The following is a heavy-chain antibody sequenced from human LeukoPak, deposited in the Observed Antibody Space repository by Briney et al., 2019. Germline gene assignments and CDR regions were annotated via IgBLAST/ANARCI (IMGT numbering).Heavy chain of an antibody. CDR2: ISDSGNT. CDR1: GFTLSSYA. J-gene: IGHJ4*02. V-gene: IGHV3-23*01. Sequence: GGSLRLSCAASGFTLSSYAMSWVRQAPGKGLEWVSAISDSGNTYHADSVKGRFTISRDSSKNTLYLQMNSLRAEDTAVYYCAKDRRLAAFDYGGQGTLVTVSS. D-gene: IGHD6-25*01. CDR3: AKDRRLAAFDY.